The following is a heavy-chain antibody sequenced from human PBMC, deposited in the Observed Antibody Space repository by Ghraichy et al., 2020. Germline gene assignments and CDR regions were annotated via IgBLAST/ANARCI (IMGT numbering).Heavy chain of an antibody. CDR2: INAGNGNT. D-gene: IGHD1-26*01. V-gene: IGHV1-3*01. J-gene: IGHJ4*02. CDR3: ARERWGY. Sequence: ASVKVSCKASGYSFTGYSIHWVRQAPGQRLEWMGWINAGNGNTKYAQKFQGRVTITRDTSASTAFMELSSLRSEDTAVYYCARERWGYWGEGTLVTVSS. CDR1: GYSFTGYS.